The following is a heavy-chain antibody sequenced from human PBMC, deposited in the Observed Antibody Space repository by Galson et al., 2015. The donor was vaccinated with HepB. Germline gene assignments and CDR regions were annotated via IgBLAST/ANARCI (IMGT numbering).Heavy chain of an antibody. CDR2: MYYTGST. Sequence: SETLSLTCTVSGGSISDSSFYWGWIRQPPGKELEWIGNMYYTGSTHYNPSLKSRVTISVDTSKNQFSLKLSSVTAADTAMYYCARIDTSGWYNPYYYYGMDVWGQGTTVTISS. J-gene: IGHJ6*02. D-gene: IGHD6-19*01. CDR1: GGSISDSSFY. V-gene: IGHV4-39*07. CDR3: ARIDTSGWYNPYYYYGMDV.